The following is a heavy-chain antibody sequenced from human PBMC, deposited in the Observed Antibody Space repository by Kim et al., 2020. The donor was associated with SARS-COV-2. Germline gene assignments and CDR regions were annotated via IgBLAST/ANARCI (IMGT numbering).Heavy chain of an antibody. Sequence: GESLKISCKGSGYIFSNHWTAWVRQKPGKGLEWMGIIFPDDSDTRYSPSFEGQVTISVDTSISTAYLQWSSLKAADTAMYYCATRPTQRFEAFDMWGQGTMVTVSS. V-gene: IGHV5-51*01. D-gene: IGHD6-25*01. CDR2: IFPDDSDT. CDR3: ATRPTQRFEAFDM. J-gene: IGHJ4*01. CDR1: GYIFSNHW.